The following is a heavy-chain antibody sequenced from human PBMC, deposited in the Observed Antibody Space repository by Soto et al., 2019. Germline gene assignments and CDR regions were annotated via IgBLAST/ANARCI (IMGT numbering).Heavy chain of an antibody. CDR2: ISAYDGNT. D-gene: IGHD2-21*01. V-gene: IGHV1-18*04. Sequence: GASVKVSCKASGYNFPDHYMHWVRQAPGQELEWMGWISAYDGNTNYAQKVQDRVTMTTDTSTSTAFMELRSLRSDDTAVYYCARHNSQWPNWFDPWRQGNLVTVSS. CDR3: ARHNSQWPNWFDP. J-gene: IGHJ5*02. CDR1: GYNFPDHY.